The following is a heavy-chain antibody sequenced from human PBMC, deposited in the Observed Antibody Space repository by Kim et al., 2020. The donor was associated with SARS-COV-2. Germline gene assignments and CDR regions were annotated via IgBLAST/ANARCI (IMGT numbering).Heavy chain of an antibody. CDR1: GFTFSSYG. J-gene: IGHJ4*02. Sequence: GGSLRLSCAASGFTFSSYGMHWVRQAPGKGLEWVAVISYDGSNKYYADSVKGRFTISRDNSKNTLYLQMNSLRAEDTAVYYCAKDWGLLWFRELGYWGQG. CDR2: ISYDGSNK. D-gene: IGHD3-10*01. CDR3: AKDWGLLWFRELGY. V-gene: IGHV3-30*18.